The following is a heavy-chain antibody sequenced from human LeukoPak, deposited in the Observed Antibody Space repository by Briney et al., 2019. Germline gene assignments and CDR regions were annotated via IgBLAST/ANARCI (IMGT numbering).Heavy chain of an antibody. Sequence: SETLSLTCTVSGGSISNYYWSWIRQPPGKGLEWIGHIYYSGATKYNPSLKSRVTISVDTSKNQFSLKLSSVTAADTAVYYCARGRFAATTAYYYYGMDVWGQGTMVTVSS. CDR2: IYYSGAT. J-gene: IGHJ6*02. D-gene: IGHD1-7*01. CDR1: GGSISNYY. CDR3: ARGRFAATTAYYYYGMDV. V-gene: IGHV4-59*12.